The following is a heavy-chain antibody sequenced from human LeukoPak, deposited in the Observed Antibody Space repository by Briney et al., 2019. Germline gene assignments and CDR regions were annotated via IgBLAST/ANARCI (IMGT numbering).Heavy chain of an antibody. CDR1: GGSISSSSYY. V-gene: IGHV4-39*01. Sequence: SETLSLTCTVSGGSISSSSYYWGWVRQPPGRGLEWIGSIYYSGSTYYNPSLKSRVTISVDASKNQFSLKLSSVTAADTAVYYCPRSGAIVQMVYADTWFDPWGQGTLVTVPS. J-gene: IGHJ5*02. D-gene: IGHD2-8*01. CDR3: PRSGAIVQMVYADTWFDP. CDR2: IYYSGST.